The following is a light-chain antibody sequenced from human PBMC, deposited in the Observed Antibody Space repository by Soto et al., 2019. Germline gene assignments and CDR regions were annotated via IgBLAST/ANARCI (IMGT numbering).Light chain of an antibody. V-gene: IGKV3-15*01. CDR1: RSVGNN. CDR3: QQYRNWPLT. J-gene: IGKJ4*01. CDR2: GAS. Sequence: ESVFAQSPATLSVSPGGRATLSCRASRSVGNNLAWYRQKSGQAPRLLIYGASTRATGIPARFSGSGSGTEFTLTIDSLQSDDFAVYLCQQYRNWPLTFGGGTKVDIK.